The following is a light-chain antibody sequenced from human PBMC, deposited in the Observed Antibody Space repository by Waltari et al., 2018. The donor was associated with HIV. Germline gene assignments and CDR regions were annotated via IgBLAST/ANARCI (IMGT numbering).Light chain of an antibody. V-gene: IGLV2-23*02. CDR3: CSYAGSSTHV. CDR2: EVN. J-gene: IGLJ1*01. Sequence: QSALTQPASVSGSPGQSITISCTGTSSDVGSYNVVSWYQQHPGKAPKLMIYEVNKRPAGVSNRFSGSRSGNTASLTISGLQAEDEADYHCCSYAGSSTHVFGTGTKVTV. CDR1: SSDVGSYNV.